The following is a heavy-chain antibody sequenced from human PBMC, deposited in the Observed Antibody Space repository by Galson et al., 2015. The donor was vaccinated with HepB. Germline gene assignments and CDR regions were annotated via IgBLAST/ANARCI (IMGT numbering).Heavy chain of an antibody. CDR1: GDSVSSNSAA. CDR3: ARSDPKKYFDL. Sequence: CAISGDSVSSNSAAWIWIRQSPSRGLEWLGRTYYRSKWYNDYAVSVKSRITINPDTSKNQFSLQLNSVTPEDTAVYYCARSDPKKYFDLWGRGTLVTVSS. V-gene: IGHV6-1*01. CDR2: TYYRSKWYN. J-gene: IGHJ2*01.